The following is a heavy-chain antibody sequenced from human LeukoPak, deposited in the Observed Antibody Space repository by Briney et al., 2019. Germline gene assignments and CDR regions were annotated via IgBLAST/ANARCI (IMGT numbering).Heavy chain of an antibody. CDR1: GFTFSTAW. J-gene: IGHJ6*03. V-gene: IGHV3-15*01. CDR3: TRVKTVTASVSYMDV. CDR2: IISKIDGGTT. Sequence: GGSLRLSCAASGFTFSTAWMSWVRQAPGKGLEWVGRIISKIDGGTTDYAAPVKGRFTISRDDSTNTLYLQMNSLKTEDTAVYYCTRVKTVTASVSYMDVWGKGTTVTVSS. D-gene: IGHD4-11*01.